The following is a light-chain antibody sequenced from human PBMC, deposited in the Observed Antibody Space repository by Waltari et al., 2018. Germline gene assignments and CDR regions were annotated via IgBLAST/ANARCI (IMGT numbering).Light chain of an antibody. J-gene: IGKJ4*01. Sequence: VLLTQSPASLSVSPGVPAILSCRASHSVRTNLVWYQQKAGQAPRTLIYGASTRASGVPSRFSGSGSETDFTLIISSLQSEDAAVYFCQQYYVWPPITFGGGTKLEI. CDR2: GAS. CDR3: QQYYVWPPIT. CDR1: HSVRTN. V-gene: IGKV3-15*01.